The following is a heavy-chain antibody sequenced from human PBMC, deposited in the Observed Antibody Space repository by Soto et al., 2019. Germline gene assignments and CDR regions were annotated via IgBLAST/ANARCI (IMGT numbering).Heavy chain of an antibody. CDR2: ITSSSSAI. D-gene: IGHD4-17*01. V-gene: IGHV3-48*01. CDR3: VRGSVRNGHSPFDY. CDR1: GFTLSTYS. Sequence: EVQLVESGGGLVQPGVSLRLSCAASGFTLSTYSMNWVRQAPGKGLEWISYITSSSSAIYYADSVKGRFTISRDNAKNSLYLEMNSLRVEDTAVYYCVRGSVRNGHSPFDYWGQGTLVTVST. J-gene: IGHJ4*02.